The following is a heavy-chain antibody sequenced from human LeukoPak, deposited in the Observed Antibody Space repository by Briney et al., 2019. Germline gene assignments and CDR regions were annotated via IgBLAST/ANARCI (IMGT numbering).Heavy chain of an antibody. V-gene: IGHV4-61*09. CDR3: ARAPPAYYYDSSGYYYFDY. CDR1: GGSISTGSYC. CDR2: IHTSGNT. J-gene: IGHJ4*02. D-gene: IGHD3-22*01. Sequence: SETLSLTCTVSGGSISTGSYCWSWIRQPAGKGLEWIGHIHTSGNTNYNPSLKSRVTISVDTSKNQFSLKLSSVTAADTAVYYCARAPPAYYYDSSGYYYFDYWGQGTLVTVSS.